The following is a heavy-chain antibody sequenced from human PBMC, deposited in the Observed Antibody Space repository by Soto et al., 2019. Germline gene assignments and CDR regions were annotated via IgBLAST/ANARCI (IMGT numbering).Heavy chain of an antibody. CDR2: MSYDGGNN. CDR1: GFTFGSFA. D-gene: IGHD3-22*01. Sequence: GGSLRLSCAASGFTFGSFAMHWVRQAPGKGLEWVAAMSYDGGNNHYADSVRGRFTISRDNYKNTLYLQMNSLRAEDTAVYYCARDPDSSGYYVLDYWGRGTLVTVSS. V-gene: IGHV3-30-3*01. CDR3: ARDPDSSGYYVLDY. J-gene: IGHJ4*02.